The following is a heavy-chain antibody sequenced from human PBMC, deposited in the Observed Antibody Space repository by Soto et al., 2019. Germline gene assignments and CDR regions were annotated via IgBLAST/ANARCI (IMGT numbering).Heavy chain of an antibody. CDR1: GFTFSSYS. J-gene: IGHJ4*02. V-gene: IGHV3-21*01. CDR3: ARDWVTDTWELRAFDY. D-gene: IGHD1-26*01. CDR2: ISSSSSYI. Sequence: GGSLRLSCAASGFTFSSYSMNWVRQAPGKGLEWVSSISSSSSYIYYADSVKGRFTISRDNAKNSLYLQMNSLRAEDTAVYYCARDWVTDTWELRAFDYWGQGTLVTVSS.